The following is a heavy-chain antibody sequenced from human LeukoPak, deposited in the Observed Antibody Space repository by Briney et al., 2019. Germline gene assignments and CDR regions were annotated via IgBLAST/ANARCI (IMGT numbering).Heavy chain of an antibody. Sequence: GGSLRLSCAASGFTFSSYAMIWVRQAPGKGLEWVSAISGSGGSTYYADSVKGRFTISRDNSKNTLYLQMNSLRAEDTAVYYCAKDRPRGYSYGAMDYWGQGTLVTVSS. CDR1: GFTFSSYA. CDR2: ISGSGGST. V-gene: IGHV3-23*01. J-gene: IGHJ4*02. D-gene: IGHD5-18*01. CDR3: AKDRPRGYSYGAMDY.